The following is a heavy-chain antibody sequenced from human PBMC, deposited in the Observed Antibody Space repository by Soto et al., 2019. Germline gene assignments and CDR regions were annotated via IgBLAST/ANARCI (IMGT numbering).Heavy chain of an antibody. D-gene: IGHD4-4*01. V-gene: IGHV3-30*03. CDR2: ISYDGSNK. Sequence: QVQLVESGGGVVQPGRSLRLSCAASGFTFSSYGMHWVRQAPGKGLEWVAVISYDGSNKYYADSVKGRFTISRDNSKNTLYLQMNSLRAEYTAVYYCSFRVTEDYWGQGTLVTVSS. CDR1: GFTFSSYG. J-gene: IGHJ4*02. CDR3: SFRVTEDY.